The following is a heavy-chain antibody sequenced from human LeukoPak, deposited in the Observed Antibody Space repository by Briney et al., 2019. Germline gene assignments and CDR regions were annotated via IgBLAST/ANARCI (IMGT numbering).Heavy chain of an antibody. V-gene: IGHV4-39*01. CDR3: ASPRGNQLPYTWFDP. CDR1: GVSISSSDYF. D-gene: IGHD2-2*01. J-gene: IGHJ5*02. Sequence: PSETLSLTCTVSGVSISSSDYFWGWIRQPPGKGLEWIGSIHYSGSTYYNPSLKSRVTISVDASKNQFSLKVSSVTAADTAIYYCASPRGNQLPYTWFDPWGQGTLVTVSS. CDR2: IHYSGST.